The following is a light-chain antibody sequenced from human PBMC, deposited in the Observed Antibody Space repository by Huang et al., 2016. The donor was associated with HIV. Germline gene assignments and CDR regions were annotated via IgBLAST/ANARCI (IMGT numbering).Light chain of an antibody. V-gene: IGKV3-15*01. CDR3: QHYKT. J-gene: IGKJ2*01. Sequence: EIVMTQSPATLSVSPGERVILSCSTSQSVSTNLAWYQQKRGQPPRLLIYGASTRATDTPIRFSGSGSGTEFTLTISSLQPEDFSVYSCQHYKTFGRGTKLEIK. CDR2: GAS. CDR1: QSVSTN.